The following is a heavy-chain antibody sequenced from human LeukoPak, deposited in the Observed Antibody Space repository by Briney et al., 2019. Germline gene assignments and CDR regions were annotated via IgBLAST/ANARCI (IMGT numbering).Heavy chain of an antibody. CDR3: ARGITYYYGSGLTNWFDP. J-gene: IGHJ5*02. Sequence: ASVKVSCKASGYTFTSYDINWVRQATGQGLEWMGWMNPNSGNTGYAQKFQGRVTMTRNTSISTAYMELSSLRSEDTAVYYCARGITYYYGSGLTNWFDPWGQGTLVTVSS. CDR1: GYTFTSYD. V-gene: IGHV1-8*01. D-gene: IGHD3-10*01. CDR2: MNPNSGNT.